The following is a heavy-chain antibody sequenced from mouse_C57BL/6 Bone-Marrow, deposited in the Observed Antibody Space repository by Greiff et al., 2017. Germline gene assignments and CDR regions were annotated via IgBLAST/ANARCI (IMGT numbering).Heavy chain of an antibody. V-gene: IGHV1-50*01. CDR2: IDPSDSYT. J-gene: IGHJ4*01. CDR3: ARREDYSNPYAMDY. CDR1: GYTFTSYW. Sequence: QVQLQQPGAELVKPGASVKLSCKASGYTFTSYWMQWVKQRPGQGLEWIGEIDPSDSYTNYNQKFKGKATLTVDTSSSTAYMQLRSLTSEDSAVYYCARREDYSNPYAMDYWGQGTSVTVSS. D-gene: IGHD2-5*01.